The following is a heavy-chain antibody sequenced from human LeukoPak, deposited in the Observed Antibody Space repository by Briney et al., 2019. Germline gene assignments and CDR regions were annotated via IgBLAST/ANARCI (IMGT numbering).Heavy chain of an antibody. J-gene: IGHJ6*03. Sequence: GGSLRLSCAASGFTFSTFAMIWVRQPPGKGLEWVSSIFPSGGEIHYADSVRGRFTISRDNAKNSVYLQMNSLRDEDAAVYYCVRRGTLSYSYMDVWGKGTTVTISS. V-gene: IGHV3-21*01. CDR3: VRRGTLSYSYMDV. D-gene: IGHD3-16*01. CDR1: GFTFSTFA. CDR2: IFPSGGEI.